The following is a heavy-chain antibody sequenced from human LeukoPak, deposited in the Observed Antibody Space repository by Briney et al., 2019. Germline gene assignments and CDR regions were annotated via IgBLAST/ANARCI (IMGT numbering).Heavy chain of an antibody. V-gene: IGHV1-2*06. CDR1: GYTFTDYY. Sequence: ASVKVSCKASGYTFTDYYIHWVRQAPGQGLEWMGLIHPRSSDTYFAQKFRGRVTMTRDTSISTVYMELNGLTSDDTAVYYCARDYSGSYDYWAQGTLVTISS. CDR2: IHPRSSDT. CDR3: ARDYSGSYDY. D-gene: IGHD1-26*01. J-gene: IGHJ4*02.